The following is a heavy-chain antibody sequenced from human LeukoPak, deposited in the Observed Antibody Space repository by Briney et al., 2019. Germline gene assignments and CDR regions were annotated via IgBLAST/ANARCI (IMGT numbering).Heavy chain of an antibody. Sequence: PGGSLRLSCAASGFTVSSNYMSWVRQAPGKGLEWVSLIYSGGSTYYADSVKGRFTISRDNSENTLYFQMNSLTAEDTAVYYCAKGSKRYLDYWGQGTLVTVSS. CDR1: GFTVSSNY. V-gene: IGHV3-66*01. CDR2: IYSGGST. J-gene: IGHJ4*02. CDR3: AKGSKRYLDY.